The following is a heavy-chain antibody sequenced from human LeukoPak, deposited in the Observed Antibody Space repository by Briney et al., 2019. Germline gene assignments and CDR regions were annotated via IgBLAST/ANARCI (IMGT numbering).Heavy chain of an antibody. CDR2: INWNGDST. Sequence: GGSLRLSCAASGFTFDDYGMSWVRQTPGKGLEWVSGINWNGDSTGYADSVKGRFIISRDNAKNTLYLQMNSLRAEDTAVYYCARDRTGDDAFDIWGQGTMVTVSS. V-gene: IGHV3-20*04. CDR3: ARDRTGDDAFDI. J-gene: IGHJ3*02. CDR1: GFTFDDYG. D-gene: IGHD7-27*01.